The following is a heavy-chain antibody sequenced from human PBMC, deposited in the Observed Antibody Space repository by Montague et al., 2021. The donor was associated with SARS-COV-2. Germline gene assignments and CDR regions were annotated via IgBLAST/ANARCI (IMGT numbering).Heavy chain of an antibody. CDR3: ARTSYRDSSGYYSHYY. J-gene: IGHJ4*02. V-gene: IGHV4-34*01. CDR1: GGSFSDYY. Sequence: SETLSLTCAVSGGSFSDYYWSWIRQTPGKGLEWVGEIHHSEGTNYNPSLKRRVTISVDTSKNQFSLELRSVTVADTAVYHCARTSYRDSSGYYSHYYWGQGILVTVSS. CDR2: IHHSEGT. D-gene: IGHD3-22*01.